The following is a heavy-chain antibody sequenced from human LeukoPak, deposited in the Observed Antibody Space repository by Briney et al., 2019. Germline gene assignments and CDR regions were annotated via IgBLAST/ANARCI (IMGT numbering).Heavy chain of an antibody. CDR2: ISSSGSVT. D-gene: IGHD3-22*01. V-gene: IGHV3-21*01. Sequence: GGSLRLSCAASGFMFGSFSMNWVRQAPGRGLEWVSSISSSGSVTYYADSVKGRFTVSKDNARNSLHLQMNSLAVEDTATYFCARGQPDSGGHYYSWYFDYWGQGTPVTVSS. CDR3: ARGQPDSGGHYYSWYFDY. CDR1: GFMFGSFS. J-gene: IGHJ4*02.